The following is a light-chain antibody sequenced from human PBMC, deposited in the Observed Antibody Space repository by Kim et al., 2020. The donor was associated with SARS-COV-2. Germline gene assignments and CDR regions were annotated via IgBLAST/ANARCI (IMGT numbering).Light chain of an antibody. CDR2: AAS. J-gene: IGKJ1*01. Sequence: ASVGDRVTITCRASQGIRNDLAWYQHKPGKVPKLLIYAASTLQSGVPSRFSGSGSGTDFTLTISSLQPEDVATYYCQNYNSAPRTFGQGTKVDIK. V-gene: IGKV1-27*01. CDR1: QGIRND. CDR3: QNYNSAPRT.